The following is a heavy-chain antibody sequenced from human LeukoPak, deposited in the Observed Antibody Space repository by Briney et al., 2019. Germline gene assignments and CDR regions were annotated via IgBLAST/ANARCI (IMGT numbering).Heavy chain of an antibody. Sequence: SETLSLTCTVSGYSIRSGCYWGWIRQPPGKGLEWIGSIYESGTTYYNPSLKSRVTMSVDTSKNQFSLKANSVTASDTAVYYCARVRLGPTTDYWGQGTLVTVSS. D-gene: IGHD1-14*01. CDR3: ARVRLGPTTDY. V-gene: IGHV4-38-2*02. J-gene: IGHJ4*02. CDR2: IYESGTT. CDR1: GYSIRSGCY.